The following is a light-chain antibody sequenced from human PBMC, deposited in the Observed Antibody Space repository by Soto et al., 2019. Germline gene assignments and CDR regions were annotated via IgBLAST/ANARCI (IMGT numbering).Light chain of an antibody. V-gene: IGLV2-14*01. CDR2: DVS. Sequence: QSVLTQPASVSGSPGQSITISCTGNSSDVGGYNYVSWYQQHPGKAPKLMIYDVSNRPSGVSNRFSGSKSGNTASLTISGLQAEDEADYYCSSYTSSSTLYGFGTGTKVTVL. CDR3: SSYTSSSTLYG. J-gene: IGLJ1*01. CDR1: SSDVGGYNY.